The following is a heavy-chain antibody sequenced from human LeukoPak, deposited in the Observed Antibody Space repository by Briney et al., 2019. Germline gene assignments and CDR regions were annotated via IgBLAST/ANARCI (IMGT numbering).Heavy chain of an antibody. D-gene: IGHD3-3*01. Sequence: SETLSLTCTVSGGSINNYYWSWIRQPAGKGLEWIGLIYSSGSTSYNPSLKSRVTMSVDTSKKQFSLRLSSVTAADTAVYYCARVFSYPLRAPFDPWGQGTLVTVSS. CDR2: IYSSGST. CDR3: ARVFSYPLRAPFDP. J-gene: IGHJ5*02. V-gene: IGHV4-4*07. CDR1: GGSINNYY.